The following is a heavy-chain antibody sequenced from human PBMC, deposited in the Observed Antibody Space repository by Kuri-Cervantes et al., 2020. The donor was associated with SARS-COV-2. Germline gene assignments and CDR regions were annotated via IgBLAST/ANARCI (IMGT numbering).Heavy chain of an antibody. Sequence: GESLKISCAASGFTFSSYSMSWVRQAPGKGLEWVSAISGSGGSTYYADSVKGRFTISRDNSKNTLYLQMNSLRAEDTAVYYCASEGLWFGELLYPTDWGQGTLVTVSS. J-gene: IGHJ4*02. V-gene: IGHV3-23*01. CDR1: GFTFSSYS. CDR3: ASEGLWFGELLYPTD. CDR2: ISGSGGST. D-gene: IGHD3-10*01.